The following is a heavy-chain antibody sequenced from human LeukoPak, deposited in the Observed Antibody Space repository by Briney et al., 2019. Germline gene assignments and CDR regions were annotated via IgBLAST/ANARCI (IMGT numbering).Heavy chain of an antibody. Sequence: LAGGSLRLSCAASGFTFSSYGMHWVRQAPGKGLEWVAFIRYDGSNKYYADSVRGRFTISRDNSKNTLYLQMNSLRAEDTAVYYCAKSLGHKVRGVIGGMDVWGQGTTVTVSS. CDR1: GFTFSSYG. D-gene: IGHD3-10*01. CDR2: IRYDGSNK. V-gene: IGHV3-30*02. J-gene: IGHJ6*02. CDR3: AKSLGHKVRGVIGGMDV.